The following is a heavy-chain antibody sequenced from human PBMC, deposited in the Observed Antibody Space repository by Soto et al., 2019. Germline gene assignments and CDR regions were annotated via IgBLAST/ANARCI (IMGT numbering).Heavy chain of an antibody. D-gene: IGHD3-16*02. Sequence: QVQLQESGPGLVKPSQTLSLTCTVSGGSISSGDYYWSWIRQPPGKGLEWIGYIYYSGSTYYNPSLXXXVTLSVDTSKXXFXLXXSSVTAGDTVVYYWARVGSKQFDYVLGSYLGAFDICGQGTMVTVSS. CDR3: ARVGSKQFDYVLGSYLGAFDI. J-gene: IGHJ3*02. CDR1: GGSISSGDYY. CDR2: IYYSGST. V-gene: IGHV4-30-4*01.